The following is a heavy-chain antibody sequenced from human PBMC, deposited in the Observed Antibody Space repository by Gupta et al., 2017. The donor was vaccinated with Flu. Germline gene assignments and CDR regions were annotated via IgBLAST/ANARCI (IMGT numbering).Heavy chain of an antibody. V-gene: IGHV3-7*01. J-gene: IGHJ4*02. D-gene: IGHD5-24*01. CDR2: IAADASVK. CDR1: GFTFRSYW. Sequence: EEQLVESGGGMVQPGGSLRLSCEASGFTFRSYWMDWVRQAPGKGLEWVANIAADASVKNYADSVKGRFTISRDGAKDSLYLQMNSLRAEDTAVYYCARNRGWQQFDYWGQGALVTVSS. CDR3: ARNRGWQQFDY.